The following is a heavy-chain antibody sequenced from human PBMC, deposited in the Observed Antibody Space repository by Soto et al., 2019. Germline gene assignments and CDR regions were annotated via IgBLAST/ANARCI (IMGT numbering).Heavy chain of an antibody. Sequence: ASVKVSCKASGYTFTGYYMHWVRQAPGQGLEWMGWINPNSGGTNYAQKFQGWVTMTRDTSISTAYMELSRLRSDDTAVYYCARACSSTSCYNTFDYWGQGTLVTVSS. V-gene: IGHV1-2*04. J-gene: IGHJ4*02. CDR2: INPNSGGT. CDR3: ARACSSTSCYNTFDY. CDR1: GYTFTGYY. D-gene: IGHD2-2*02.